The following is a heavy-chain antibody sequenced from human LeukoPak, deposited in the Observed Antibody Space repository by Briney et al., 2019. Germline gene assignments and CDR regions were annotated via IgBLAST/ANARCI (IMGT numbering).Heavy chain of an antibody. D-gene: IGHD3-16*01. V-gene: IGHV4-39*07. CDR1: GGSISSSSYY. J-gene: IGHJ2*01. CDR3: AGGGFGSDGWFFDL. CDR2: IYYSGST. Sequence: PSETLSLTCTVSGGSISSSSYYWGWIRQPPGKGLEWIGSIYYSGSTNYNPSLKSRVTISVDTSKNQFSLKLNSVTAADTAVYYCAGGGFGSDGWFFDLWGRGTLVTVSS.